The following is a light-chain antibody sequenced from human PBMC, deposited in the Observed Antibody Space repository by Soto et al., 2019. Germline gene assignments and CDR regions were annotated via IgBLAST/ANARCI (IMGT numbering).Light chain of an antibody. CDR3: LQDINYPWT. CDR2: GAS. Sequence: EIVLTQSPATLSVSAGGTVTLSRRASQSIRTNVAWYQQIPGQAPRLLVYGASTRATGDPARFSGSGSGIEFTLTISSLQSEDSAFYYCLQDINYPWTFGQGTKVEIK. CDR1: QSIRTN. V-gene: IGKV3-15*01. J-gene: IGKJ1*01.